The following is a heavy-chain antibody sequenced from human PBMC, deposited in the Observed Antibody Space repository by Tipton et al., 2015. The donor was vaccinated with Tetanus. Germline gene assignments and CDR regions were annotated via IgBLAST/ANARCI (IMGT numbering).Heavy chain of an antibody. CDR3: ARSEQQLVRGYYYYYYMDV. CDR1: DGSLGTFY. J-gene: IGHJ6*03. D-gene: IGHD6-13*01. CDR2: ISYSGST. V-gene: IGHV4-59*01. Sequence: TLSLTCTVSDGSLGTFYWTWIRQPPGRGLEWIGYISYSGSTNYNPSLKSRVTISVDTSKNQFSLKLSSVTAADTAVYYCARSEQQLVRGYYYYYYMDVWGKGTTVTVSS.